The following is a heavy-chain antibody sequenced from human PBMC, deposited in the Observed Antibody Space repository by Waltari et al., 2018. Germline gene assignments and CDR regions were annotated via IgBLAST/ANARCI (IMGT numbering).Heavy chain of an antibody. D-gene: IGHD7-27*01. V-gene: IGHV3-33*08. CDR1: GCTFSSHG. Sequence: QVQLVESGGGVVQPGRSLRLSCAASGCTFSSHGMHWVRRAPGKGLEWVAVIWYDGSNKYYADSVKGRFTISRDNSKNTLYLQMNSLRAEDTAVYYCASEGGSTGEYFDYWGQGTLVTVSS. CDR3: ASEGGSTGEYFDY. J-gene: IGHJ4*02. CDR2: IWYDGSNK.